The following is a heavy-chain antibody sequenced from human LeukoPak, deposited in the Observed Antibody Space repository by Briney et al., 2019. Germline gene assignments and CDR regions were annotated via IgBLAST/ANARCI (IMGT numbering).Heavy chain of an antibody. D-gene: IGHD5-18*01. CDR1: GGSISSYY. CDR2: IYYSGST. CDR3: ARRRGYSYALFDY. J-gene: IGHJ4*02. V-gene: IGHV4-59*08. Sequence: PSETLSLTCTVSGGSISSYYWSWVRQPPGKGLGWIGYIYYSGSTNYNPSLKSRVTISVDTSKNQFSLKLSSVTAADTAVYCCARRRGYSYALFDYWGQGTLVTVSS.